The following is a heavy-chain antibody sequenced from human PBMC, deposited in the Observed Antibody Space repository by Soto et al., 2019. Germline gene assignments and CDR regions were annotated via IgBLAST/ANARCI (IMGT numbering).Heavy chain of an antibody. CDR2: ISGYNGNR. V-gene: IGHV1-18*04. J-gene: IGHJ3*01. CDR3: ARGGLRLGDYDAFDF. Sequence: ASVKVSCKASGYTFSSYGISWVRQAPGQGLEWMGWISGYNGNRKYAEKVLGRVTMTTDTSTSTAYMELRSLRSDDTAVYYCARGGLRLGDYDAFDFWGQGTMVTVSS. D-gene: IGHD3-16*01. CDR1: GYTFSSYG.